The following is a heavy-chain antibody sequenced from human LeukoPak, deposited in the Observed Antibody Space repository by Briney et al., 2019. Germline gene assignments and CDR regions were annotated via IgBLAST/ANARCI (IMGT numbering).Heavy chain of an antibody. CDR3: AREPSYGMDV. V-gene: IGHV3-33*01. Sequence: PGGSLRLSCAASGFTFSSYGMHWVRQAPGKGLEWLAVIWYDGSNKYYADSVKGRFTIPRDNSKNTLYLQMNSLRAEDTAVYYCAREPSYGMDVWGQGTTVTVSS. CDR2: IWYDGSNK. CDR1: GFTFSSYG. J-gene: IGHJ6*02.